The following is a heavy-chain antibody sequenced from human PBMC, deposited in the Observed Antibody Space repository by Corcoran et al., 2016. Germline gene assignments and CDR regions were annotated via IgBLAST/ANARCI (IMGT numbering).Heavy chain of an antibody. CDR2: ISSSSTYI. V-gene: IGHV3-21*01. CDR3: ARETRSGY. Sequence: EVQLVESGGGLVKPGGSLRLSCAASGFTFSTYSMNWVRQAPGKGLEWVSSISSSSTYINYADSVKGRFTISRDNAKNSLYLQMHGLRAEDTAVYYCARETRSGYWGQGTLVTVSS. J-gene: IGHJ4*02. CDR1: GFTFSTYS.